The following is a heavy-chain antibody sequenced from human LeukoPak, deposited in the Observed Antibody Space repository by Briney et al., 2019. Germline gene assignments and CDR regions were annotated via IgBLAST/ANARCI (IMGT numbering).Heavy chain of an antibody. CDR1: GFTFSSYD. CDR2: IWYDGSNK. CDR3: ARVDCSRASCWDYYYTMDV. Sequence: GRSLRLSCAASGFTFSSYDMHWVRQAPGKGLEWGAVIWYDGSNKYFADSVKGRFTISRDNSKNTLYLQMSSLRAEDTAMYYCARVDCSRASCWDYYYTMDVWGQGTTVTVSS. V-gene: IGHV3-33*01. J-gene: IGHJ6*02. D-gene: IGHD2-2*01.